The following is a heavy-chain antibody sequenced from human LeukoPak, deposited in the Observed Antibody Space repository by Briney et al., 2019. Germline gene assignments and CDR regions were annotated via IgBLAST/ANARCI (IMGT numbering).Heavy chain of an antibody. CDR3: AKGVGDYYDSSGYYLAYFDY. CDR2: ISGSGGST. V-gene: IGHV3-23*01. D-gene: IGHD3-22*01. Sequence: GGSLGLSCAASGFTFSSYAMSWVRQAPGKGLEWVSAISGSGGSTYYADSVKGRFTISRDNSKNTLYLQMNSLRAEDTAVYYCAKGVGDYYDSSGYYLAYFDYWGQGTLVTVSS. CDR1: GFTFSSYA. J-gene: IGHJ4*02.